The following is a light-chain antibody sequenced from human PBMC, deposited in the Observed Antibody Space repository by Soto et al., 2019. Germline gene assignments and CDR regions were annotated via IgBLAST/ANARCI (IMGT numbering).Light chain of an antibody. Sequence: QSALTQPASVSGSPGQSITISCTGTSSDVGSYNLVSWYQQHPGRAPKLMIYEGSKRPSGVSNRFSGSKSGNTASLTISGHQAEDEADYYCCSYAGSSTPYVFGTGTKVTVL. J-gene: IGLJ1*01. CDR3: CSYAGSSTPYV. V-gene: IGLV2-23*01. CDR2: EGS. CDR1: SSDVGSYNL.